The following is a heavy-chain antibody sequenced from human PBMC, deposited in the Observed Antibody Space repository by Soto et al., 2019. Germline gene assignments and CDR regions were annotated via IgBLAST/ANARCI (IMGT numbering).Heavy chain of an antibody. V-gene: IGHV3-21*01. Sequence: GGSLRLSCAASGFTFSSYSMNWVRQAPGKGLEWVSSISSSSSYIYYADSVKGRFTISRDNAKNSLYLQMNSLRAEDTAVYYCARGIAAHSGIDYWGQGTLVTVSS. J-gene: IGHJ4*02. CDR1: GFTFSSYS. CDR3: ARGIAAHSGIDY. CDR2: ISSSSSYI. D-gene: IGHD6-6*01.